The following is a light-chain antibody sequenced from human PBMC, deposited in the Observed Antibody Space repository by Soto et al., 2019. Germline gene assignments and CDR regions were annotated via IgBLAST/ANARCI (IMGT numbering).Light chain of an antibody. V-gene: IGKV1-5*03. J-gene: IGKJ2*01. CDR2: KAS. CDR1: QSISSW. CDR3: QQDNSLST. Sequence: IQMTQSPSTLSASVGDRVTITCRASQSISSWLAWYQQKTGKAPKLLIYKASSLESGVPSRFSGSGSGTEFTLTISSLQPDDFATYYCQQDNSLSTFGQGTKLEIK.